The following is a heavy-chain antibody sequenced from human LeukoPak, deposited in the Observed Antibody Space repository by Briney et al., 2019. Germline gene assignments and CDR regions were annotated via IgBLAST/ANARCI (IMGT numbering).Heavy chain of an antibody. Sequence: SVKVSCKASGGTFSSYTISWVRQAPGQGLEWMGRIIPILGIANYAQKFQGRVTITADKSTSTAYMELSSLRSEDTAVYYCARDPPATDPDFDYWGQGTLVTVSS. CDR2: IIPILGIA. CDR3: ARDPPATDPDFDY. V-gene: IGHV1-69*04. J-gene: IGHJ4*02. CDR1: GGTFSSYT.